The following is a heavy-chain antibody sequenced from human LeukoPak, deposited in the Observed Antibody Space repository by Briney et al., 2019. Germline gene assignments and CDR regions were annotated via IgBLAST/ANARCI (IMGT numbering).Heavy chain of an antibody. CDR3: ARVAYYDSSGYPPNWFDP. D-gene: IGHD3-22*01. J-gene: IGHJ5*02. V-gene: IGHV4-4*02. CDR1: GGSISSSNW. Sequence: SETLSLTCAVSGGSISSSNWWSWVRQPPGKGLEWIGEIYHSGSTNYNPSLKSRVTISVDESKNQFSLKLSSVTAADTAVYYCARVAYYDSSGYPPNWFDPWGQGTLVTVSS. CDR2: IYHSGST.